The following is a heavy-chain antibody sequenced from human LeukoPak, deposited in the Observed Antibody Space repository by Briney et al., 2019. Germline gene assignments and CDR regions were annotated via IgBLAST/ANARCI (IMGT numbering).Heavy chain of an antibody. J-gene: IGHJ4*02. V-gene: IGHV1-69*05. CDR3: ARGGYYDSSGYFGY. CDR2: IIPIFGTA. CDR1: GGTFSSYA. Sequence: GSSVKVSCKASGGTFSSYAISWVRQAPGQGLEWMGGIIPIFGTANYARKFQGRVTITTDESTSTAYMELSSLRSEDTAVYYCARGGYYDSSGYFGYWGQGTLVTVSS. D-gene: IGHD3-22*01.